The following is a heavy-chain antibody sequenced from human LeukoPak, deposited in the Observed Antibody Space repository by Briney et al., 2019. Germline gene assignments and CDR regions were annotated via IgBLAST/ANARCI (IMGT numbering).Heavy chain of an antibody. CDR2: ISSSSSYI. CDR1: GFTFSRYS. V-gene: IGHV3-21*01. Sequence: GGSLRLSCAASGFTFSRYSMNWVRQAPGKGLEGVSSISSSSSYIYYADSVKGRFTISRDNAKNSLYLQMNSLRAVDTAVYYCAREGYGDYYFDYWGQGTLVTVSS. CDR3: AREGYGDYYFDY. J-gene: IGHJ4*02. D-gene: IGHD4-17*01.